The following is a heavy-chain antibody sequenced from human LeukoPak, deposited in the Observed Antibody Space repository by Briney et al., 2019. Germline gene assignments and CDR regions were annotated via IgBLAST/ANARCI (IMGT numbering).Heavy chain of an antibody. V-gene: IGHV3-11*01. J-gene: IGHJ5*02. CDR1: GFTLSDYY. Sequence: GGSLRLSCASSGFTLSDYYMSWIRQAPGKGLEWVSYISGTGRTIYYADSVRGRFTISRDNAKNSLYLQMNSLRAEDAAVYYCARGGSRVPLDNWFDPWGQGTLVTVSS. CDR3: ARGGSRVPLDNWFDP. D-gene: IGHD3-10*01. CDR2: ISGTGRTI.